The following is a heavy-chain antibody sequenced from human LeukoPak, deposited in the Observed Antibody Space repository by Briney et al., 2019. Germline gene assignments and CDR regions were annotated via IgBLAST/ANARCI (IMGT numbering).Heavy chain of an antibody. D-gene: IGHD3-22*01. CDR2: ISYDGSNK. CDR1: GFTFSSYA. V-gene: IGHV3-30*04. CDR3: ARDLVDYDSSGPDAFDI. J-gene: IGHJ3*02. Sequence: GGSLRLSCAASGFTFSSYAMHWVRQAPGKGLEWAAVISYDGSNKYYADSVKGRFTISRDNSKNTLYLQMNSLRAEDTAVYYCARDLVDYDSSGPDAFDIWGQGTMVTVSS.